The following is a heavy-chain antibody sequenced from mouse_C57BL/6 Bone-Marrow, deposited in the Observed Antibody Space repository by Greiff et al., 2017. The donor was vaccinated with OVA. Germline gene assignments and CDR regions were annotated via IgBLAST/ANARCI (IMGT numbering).Heavy chain of an antibody. D-gene: IGHD1-1*01. CDR3: TAVVANYYAMDY. CDR1: GFTFSNYW. J-gene: IGHJ4*01. CDR2: IRLKSDNYAT. Sequence: EVKVVESGGGLVQPGGSMKLSCVASGFTFSNYWMNWVRQSPEKGLEWVAQIRLKSDNYATHYAESVKGRFTISRDDSKSSVYLQMSNLRAEDTGIYYCTAVVANYYAMDYWGQGTSVTVSS. V-gene: IGHV6-3*01.